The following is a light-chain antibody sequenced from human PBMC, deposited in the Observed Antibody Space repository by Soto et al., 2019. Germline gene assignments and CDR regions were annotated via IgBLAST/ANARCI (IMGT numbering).Light chain of an antibody. CDR3: QQYYNTPT. Sequence: IVMTQSPDSLAVSLGERATINCKSSQSVLKSSSNKNYLAWYQQKPGQPPKLLISWSSTRESGVPDRFSGSGSETDFTLTISSLQAEDVAVYYCQQYYNTPTFGQGTKLE. CDR2: WSS. J-gene: IGKJ2*01. CDR1: QSVLKSSSNKNY. V-gene: IGKV4-1*01.